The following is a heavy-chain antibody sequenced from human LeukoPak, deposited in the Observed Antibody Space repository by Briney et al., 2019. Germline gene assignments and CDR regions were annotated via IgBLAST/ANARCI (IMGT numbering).Heavy chain of an antibody. Sequence: GGSLRLSCAASGFTFSSYSMNWVRQAPGKGLEWVSSISSSSSYIYYADSVKGRFTISRDNSKNTLYLQMNSLRAEDTAVYYCAKWVGAAYFDYWGQGTLVTVSS. CDR2: ISSSSSYI. V-gene: IGHV3-21*04. CDR1: GFTFSSYS. CDR3: AKWVGAAYFDY. J-gene: IGHJ4*02. D-gene: IGHD1-26*01.